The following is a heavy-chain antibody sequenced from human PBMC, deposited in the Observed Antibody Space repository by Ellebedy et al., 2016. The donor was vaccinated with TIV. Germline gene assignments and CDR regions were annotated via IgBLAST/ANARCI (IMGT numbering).Heavy chain of an antibody. CDR1: GGSISSTNY. V-gene: IGHV4-4*02. D-gene: IGHD6-13*01. Sequence: MPSETLSLTCAVSGGSISSTNYWSWVRQPPGKGLEWIAETYHSGSTNYNPSLKSRVTISVDKSKNQFSLNLNSVTAADTAVYYCVRNGAAAGWGNWFDPWGQGTLVTVSS. J-gene: IGHJ5*02. CDR2: TYHSGST. CDR3: VRNGAAAGWGNWFDP.